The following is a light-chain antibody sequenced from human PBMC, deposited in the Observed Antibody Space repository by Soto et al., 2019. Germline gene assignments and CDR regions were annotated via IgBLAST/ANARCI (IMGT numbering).Light chain of an antibody. CDR3: QQYQIDSGT. CDR2: KAS. J-gene: IGKJ4*02. Sequence: IQLTQSPSSLSASVGDRVTITCRASQSIGDSLAWYQQRPGKAPNLLIYKASTLEGGVPSRFSGRGSGTEFTRTINSLQLDDFATYSCQQYQIDSGTFGKAQKVE. V-gene: IGKV1-5*03. CDR1: QSIGDS.